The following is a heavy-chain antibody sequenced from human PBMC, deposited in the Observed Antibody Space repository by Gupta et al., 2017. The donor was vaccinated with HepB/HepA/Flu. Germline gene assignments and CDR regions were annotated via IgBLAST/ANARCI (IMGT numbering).Heavy chain of an antibody. D-gene: IGHD3-10*01. CDR2: IYPGDSDT. CDR1: GYRFSSSW. Sequence: EVQLVQSGPEVKKPGESLKISCKGSGYRFSSSWIGWVRQIPGKGLEWLGIIYPGDSDTRFSPSFQGQVTISADKSITTAYLQWRSLKASDTAIYYCARSYHGSGTARGPGFAYWGQGTLVTVSS. J-gene: IGHJ4*02. CDR3: ARSYHGSGTARGPGFAY. V-gene: IGHV5-51*01.